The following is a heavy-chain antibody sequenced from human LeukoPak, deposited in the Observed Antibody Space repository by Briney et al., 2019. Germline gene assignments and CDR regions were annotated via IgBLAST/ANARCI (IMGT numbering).Heavy chain of an antibody. CDR3: ARSQSIAVAGWFDP. D-gene: IGHD6-19*01. Sequence: GGSLRLSCAGSGFIFSNYWMHWVRQAPGKGLEYVSAISSNGGCTYYANSVKGRFTISRDNSKNTLYLQMGSLRAEDMAVYYCARSQSIAVAGWFDPWGQGTLVTVSS. J-gene: IGHJ5*02. V-gene: IGHV3-64*01. CDR2: ISSNGGCT. CDR1: GFIFSNYW.